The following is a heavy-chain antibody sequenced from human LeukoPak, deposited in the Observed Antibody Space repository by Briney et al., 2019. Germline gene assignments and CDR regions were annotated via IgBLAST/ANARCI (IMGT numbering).Heavy chain of an antibody. CDR3: ARPYCSGGSCYYSGMDV. Sequence: LGESLKISCKGSGYSFTSYWISWVRQMPGKGLEWMGRIDPSDSYTNYSPSFQGHVTISADKSLSTAYLQWSSLKASDTAMYYCARPYCSGGSCYYSGMDVWGKGTTVTVSS. V-gene: IGHV5-10-1*01. CDR2: IDPSDSYT. J-gene: IGHJ6*04. D-gene: IGHD2-15*01. CDR1: GYSFTSYW.